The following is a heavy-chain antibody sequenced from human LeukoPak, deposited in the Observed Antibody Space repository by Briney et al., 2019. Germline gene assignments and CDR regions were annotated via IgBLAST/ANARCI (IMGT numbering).Heavy chain of an antibody. V-gene: IGHV1-18*01. J-gene: IGHJ6*03. CDR1: GYTFTSYG. D-gene: IGHD1-14*01. CDR3: ARGARINTHKSGRYYYYYYMDV. Sequence: ASVKVSCKASGYTFTSYGISWVRQAPGQGLEWMGWISAYNGNTNYAQKLQGRVTMTTDTSTSTAYMELRSLRSDDTAVYYCARGARINTHKSGRYYYYYYMDVWGKGTTVTISS. CDR2: ISAYNGNT.